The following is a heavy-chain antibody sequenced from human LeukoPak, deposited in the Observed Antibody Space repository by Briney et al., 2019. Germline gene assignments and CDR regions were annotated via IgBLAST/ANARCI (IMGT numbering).Heavy chain of an antibody. J-gene: IGHJ2*01. CDR1: GGSISSSNW. CDR3: ARVLAVAAAGTWYFDL. V-gene: IGHV4-4*02. CDR2: IYHSGST. Sequence: SETLSLTCAVSGGSISSSNWWSWVRQPPGKGLEWIGEIYHSGSTNYNPSLKSRVTISVDKSKNQFSLKLSSVTAADTAVYYCARVLAVAAAGTWYFDLWCRGTLVTVSS. D-gene: IGHD6-13*01.